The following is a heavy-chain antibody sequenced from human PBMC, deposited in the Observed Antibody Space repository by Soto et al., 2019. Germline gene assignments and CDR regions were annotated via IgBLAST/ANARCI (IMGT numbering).Heavy chain of an antibody. CDR3: TTGDTIFLYGMDV. CDR2: IKSKTDGGTT. Sequence: GGSLRLSCAASGFTFSNAWMNWVRQAPGKGLEWVGRIKSKTDGGTTDYAAPVRGRFTISRDDSKNTLYLQMNSLKTEDTAVYYCTTGDTIFLYGMDVWGQGTTVTVSS. CDR1: GFTFSNAW. V-gene: IGHV3-15*07. D-gene: IGHD3-9*01. J-gene: IGHJ6*02.